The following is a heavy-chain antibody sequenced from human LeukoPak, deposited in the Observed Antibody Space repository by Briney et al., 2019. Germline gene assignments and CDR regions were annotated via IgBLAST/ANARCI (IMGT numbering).Heavy chain of an antibody. D-gene: IGHD3-16*02. V-gene: IGHV1-69*05. Sequence: ASVKVSCKASGGTFSSYAISWVRQAPGQGLEWMGGIIPIFGTANYAQKFQGRVTITTDESTSTAYMELSSLRSEDTAVYYCARDGGGYDYVWGSYRYMDYWGQGTLVTVSS. J-gene: IGHJ4*02. CDR2: IIPIFGTA. CDR3: ARDGGGYDYVWGSYRYMDY. CDR1: GGTFSSYA.